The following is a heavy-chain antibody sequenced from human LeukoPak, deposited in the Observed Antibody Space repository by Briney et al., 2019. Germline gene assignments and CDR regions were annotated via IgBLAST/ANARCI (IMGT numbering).Heavy chain of an antibody. D-gene: IGHD2-2*01. CDR1: GFTFDDYG. CDR3: ARERESYQLRAHVYYMDV. J-gene: IGHJ6*03. CDR2: ISWNGGST. V-gene: IGHV3-20*04. Sequence: RPGGSLRLSCAASGFTFDDYGMSWVRQAPGKGLEWVSGISWNGGSTGYADSVKGRFTISRDNAKNSLYLQMNSLRAEDTALYYCARERESYQLRAHVYYMDVWGKGTTVTVSS.